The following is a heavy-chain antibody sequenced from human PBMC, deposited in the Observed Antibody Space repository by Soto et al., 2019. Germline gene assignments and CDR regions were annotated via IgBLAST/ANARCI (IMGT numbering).Heavy chain of an antibody. CDR3: ARDNSPYSTGWHNRHFDY. V-gene: IGHV3-30-3*01. CDR1: GFTFSSYA. CDR2: ISYAGSNK. D-gene: IGHD6-19*01. J-gene: IGHJ4*02. Sequence: QVQLVESGGGVVQPGRSLRISCAASGFTFSSYAMHWVRQAPGKGLEWVAVISYAGSNKYYADSVKGRFTISRDNSKNTQYLQMNSLRAEHTAVYYCARDNSPYSTGWHNRHFDYWGQGNLVNVSS.